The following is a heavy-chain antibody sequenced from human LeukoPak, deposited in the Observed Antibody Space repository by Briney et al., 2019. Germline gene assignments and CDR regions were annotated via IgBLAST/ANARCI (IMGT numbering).Heavy chain of an antibody. J-gene: IGHJ3*02. CDR2: ISGSGGST. D-gene: IGHD3-22*01. CDR3: AKIRTYYYESSGYHTIDAFDI. Sequence: GGSLRLSCAASGFTFSSYGMSWVRQAPGKGLEWVSAISGSGGSTYYADSVKGRFTISRDNSKNTLYLQMNSLRAEDTAVYYCAKIRTYYYESSGYHTIDAFDIWGQGTMVTVSS. CDR1: GFTFSSYG. V-gene: IGHV3-23*01.